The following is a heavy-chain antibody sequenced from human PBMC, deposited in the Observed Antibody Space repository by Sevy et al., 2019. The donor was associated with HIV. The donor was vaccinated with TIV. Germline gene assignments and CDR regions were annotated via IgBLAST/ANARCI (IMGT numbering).Heavy chain of an antibody. D-gene: IGHD6-13*01. J-gene: IGHJ4*02. CDR2: ISPDSGGT. V-gene: IGHV1-2*06. Sequence: ASVKVSCKASGYTFTGYYMHWVRQAPGQGLEWMGRISPDSGGTNYAQKFQGRVTMTGDKSISTAYMELSRLRSDDTAVYYCARDRTAAVHDYWGQGTLVTVSS. CDR1: GYTFTGYY. CDR3: ARDRTAAVHDY.